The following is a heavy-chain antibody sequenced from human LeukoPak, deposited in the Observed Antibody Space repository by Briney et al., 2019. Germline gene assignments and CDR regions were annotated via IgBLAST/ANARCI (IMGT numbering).Heavy chain of an antibody. Sequence: SETLSLTCTVSGSSNSSPYYWGWIRQAPGKGLEWIGTIYPGGNTYYNPSLRSRVTISVDTSNNFFSLHLTSVTAADTALYYCARLVWRQLHGRFDYWGRGNLVTVSS. CDR3: ARLVWRQLHGRFDY. J-gene: IGHJ4*02. D-gene: IGHD5-18*01. CDR1: GSSNSSPYY. V-gene: IGHV4-38-2*02. CDR2: IYPGGNT.